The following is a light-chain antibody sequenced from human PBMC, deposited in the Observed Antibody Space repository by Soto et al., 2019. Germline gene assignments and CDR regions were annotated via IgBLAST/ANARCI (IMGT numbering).Light chain of an antibody. CDR3: CPYAGSFVV. J-gene: IGLJ2*01. CDR2: DVS. CDR1: SSDVGGYNY. V-gene: IGLV2-11*01. Sequence: QSALTQPRSVSGSPGQSVTISCTGTSSDVGGYNYVSWYQQHPGKAPKLMIYDVSKRPSGVPDRFSGSKSGNTASLTISGLQAEYEADYYCCPYAGSFVVFGGGTKLTVL.